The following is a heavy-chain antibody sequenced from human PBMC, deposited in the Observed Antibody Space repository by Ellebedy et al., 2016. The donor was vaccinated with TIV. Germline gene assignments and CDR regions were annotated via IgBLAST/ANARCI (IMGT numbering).Heavy chain of an antibody. CDR3: VKHIGRDYGDRMDY. Sequence: GESLKISCAASGFTFSSYWMTWVRQAPGKGLEWVANINQDGSEEYYVDSVKGRFTISRDNAKNSLYLQMNSLRAEDTAIYYCVKHIGRDYGDRMDYWGQGTLVTVSS. J-gene: IGHJ4*02. D-gene: IGHD4-17*01. V-gene: IGHV3-7*03. CDR2: INQDGSEE. CDR1: GFTFSSYW.